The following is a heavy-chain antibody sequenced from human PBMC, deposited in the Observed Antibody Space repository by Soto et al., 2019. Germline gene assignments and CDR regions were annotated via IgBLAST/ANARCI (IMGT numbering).Heavy chain of an antibody. V-gene: IGHV3-33*01. CDR1: GFTFGTYA. D-gene: IGHD2-8*01. CDR3: ARAFCTNGVCYYFFDY. CDR2: IYYDGSNR. J-gene: IGHJ4*01. Sequence: GGSLRLSCAASGFTFGTYAMHWVRQAPGKGLEWVAAIYYDGSNRYYGDAVKGRFTISRDNSKSTLYLQMSSLRAEDTAVYYCARAFCTNGVCYYFFDYWGHGTLVTVSS.